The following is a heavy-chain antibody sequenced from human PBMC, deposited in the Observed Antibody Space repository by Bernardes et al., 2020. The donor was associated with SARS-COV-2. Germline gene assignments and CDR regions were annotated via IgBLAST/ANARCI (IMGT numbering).Heavy chain of an antibody. J-gene: IGHJ3*02. CDR1: GFTVSSNY. V-gene: IGHV3-66*01. Sequence: GSLRLSCAASGFTVSSNYMSWVRQAPGKGLEWVSVIYSGGSTYYADSVKGRFTISRDNSKNTLYLQMNSLRAEDTAVYYCARWQLAPSAAFDIWGQGTMVTVSS. CDR2: IYSGGST. D-gene: IGHD6-6*01. CDR3: ARWQLAPSAAFDI.